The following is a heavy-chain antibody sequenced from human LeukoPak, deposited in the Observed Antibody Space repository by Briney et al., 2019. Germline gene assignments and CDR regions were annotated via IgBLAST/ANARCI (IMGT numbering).Heavy chain of an antibody. CDR3: SRASTMAAPGAMPNDF. J-gene: IGHJ4*02. CDR2: INPNSGGT. D-gene: IGHD6-13*01. Sequence: ASVKVSCKASGYTFTGYYMHWVRQAPAQGLEWMGWINPNSGGTNYAQRFQGRVTMTRDTSISTAYMELSSLRSDDSAVYFCSRASTMAAPGAMPNDFWGQGTLVTVSS. CDR1: GYTFTGYY. V-gene: IGHV1-2*02.